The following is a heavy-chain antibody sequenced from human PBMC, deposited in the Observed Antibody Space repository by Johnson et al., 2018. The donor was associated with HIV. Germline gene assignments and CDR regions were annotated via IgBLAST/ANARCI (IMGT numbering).Heavy chain of an antibody. CDR1: GFTFSSYG. Sequence: QVQLVESGGGVVQPGGSLRLSCAASGFTFSSYGMHWVRQAPGKGLEWVAFIRYDGSNKYYADSVKGRFTISRDNSKNTLYLQMNSLRPDDTAVYYCASAEIAAAATGHDAFDIWCQGTMVTVSS. D-gene: IGHD6-13*01. J-gene: IGHJ3*02. V-gene: IGHV3-30*02. CDR3: ASAEIAAAATGHDAFDI. CDR2: IRYDGSNK.